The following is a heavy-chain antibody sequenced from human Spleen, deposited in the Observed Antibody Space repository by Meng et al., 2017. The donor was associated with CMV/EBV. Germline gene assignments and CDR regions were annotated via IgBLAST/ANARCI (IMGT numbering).Heavy chain of an antibody. Sequence: CKASGGTLGNYTINWVRQAPGQGIEWMARIVPMLRLTNYEPKFQVRVTLTADKSTGTAYMEVSSLTSEDTAVYYCAKGIFSGYEIGDWGQGTLVTVSS. V-gene: IGHV1-69*02. CDR2: IVPMLRLT. D-gene: IGHD5-12*01. CDR3: AKGIFSGYEIGD. CDR1: GGTLGNYT. J-gene: IGHJ4*02.